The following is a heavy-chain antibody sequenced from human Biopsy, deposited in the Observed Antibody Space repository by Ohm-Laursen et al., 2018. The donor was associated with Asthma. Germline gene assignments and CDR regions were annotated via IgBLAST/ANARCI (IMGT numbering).Heavy chain of an antibody. D-gene: IGHD1-26*01. CDR2: ISWNSGSI. J-gene: IGHJ4*02. V-gene: IGHV3-9*01. CDR3: AKGEWELLEANFDY. CDR1: GFTFVDYS. Sequence: SLRLSCAASGFTFVDYSMHWVRQAPGKGLEWVSGISWNSGSIGYADSVKGRFTISRDNAKNSLYLQMNRLRAEDTALYYCAKGEWELLEANFDYWGQGTLVTVSS.